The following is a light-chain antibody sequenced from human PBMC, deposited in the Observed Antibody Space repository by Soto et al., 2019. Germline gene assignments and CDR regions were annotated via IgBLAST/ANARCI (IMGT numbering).Light chain of an antibody. J-gene: IGKJ3*01. V-gene: IGKV1-5*03. CDR2: RAS. CDR3: QPHNSYA. Sequence: DIQMSQAPSSLSASVGDRVILTCRATQSIGNWLGWYQQKPRNAPTLLIYRASSLESGVPSRFSGSGPGTDFTLTLTSLQPEDFATYYCQPHNSYAFGPGTKVDNK. CDR1: QSIGNW.